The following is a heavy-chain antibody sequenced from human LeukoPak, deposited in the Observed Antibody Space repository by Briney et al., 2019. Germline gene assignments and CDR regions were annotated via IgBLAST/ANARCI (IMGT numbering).Heavy chain of an antibody. CDR1: GGSFSGYY. J-gene: IGHJ4*02. V-gene: IGHV4-34*12. CDR2: IIHSGST. Sequence: SSETLSLTCGVYGGSFSGYYWTWIRQFPGMGLEWIAEIIHSGSTNYNPSLTGRVTLSVDTSKNQLSLQLSSVTAADTAVYYCARHTGYFDYWGQGTLVTVSS. CDR3: ARHTGYFDY. D-gene: IGHD4-17*01.